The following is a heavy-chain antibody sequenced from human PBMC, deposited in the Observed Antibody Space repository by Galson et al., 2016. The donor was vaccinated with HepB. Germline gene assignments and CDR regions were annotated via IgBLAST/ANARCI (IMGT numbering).Heavy chain of an antibody. J-gene: IGHJ4*02. CDR3: ATEFSGSYPLLFDY. Sequence: SETLSLTCNVSGDSVSTGSHSWSWIRQSPGKGLEWIGYITYSGSTTYNPSLKSRVTISIDTSTNQFSLKLTSVTPADTAVYYCATEFSGSYPLLFDYWGQGTLVTVSS. D-gene: IGHD1-26*01. V-gene: IGHV4-61*01. CDR2: ITYSGST. CDR1: GDSVSTGSHS.